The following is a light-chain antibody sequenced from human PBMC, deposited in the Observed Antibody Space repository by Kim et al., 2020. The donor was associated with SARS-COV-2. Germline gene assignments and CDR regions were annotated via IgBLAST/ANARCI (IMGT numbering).Light chain of an antibody. CDR1: SLRSYY. V-gene: IGLV3-19*01. J-gene: IGLJ2*01. Sequence: ALGQPVRITCQGDSLRSYYASWYQQKPGQAPVLVIYGKNNRPSGIPDRFSGSSSGNTASLTITGAQAEDEADYSCNSRDSSGNHVVFGGGTQLTVL. CDR2: GKN. CDR3: NSRDSSGNHVV.